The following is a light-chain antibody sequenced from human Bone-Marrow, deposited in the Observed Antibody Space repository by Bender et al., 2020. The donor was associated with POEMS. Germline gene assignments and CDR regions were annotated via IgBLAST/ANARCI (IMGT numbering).Light chain of an antibody. Sequence: QSALTQPPSVSGSLGQSVTISCTGTRSDVGGYNYVTWYQQHPGKAPKLMIYDVYRRPSGVPERFSGSKSGNTASLTISGLQAEDEADNYCYSYSTSNTYVFGTGTKVTVL. CDR2: DVY. CDR1: RSDVGGYNY. J-gene: IGLJ1*01. CDR3: YSYSTSNTYV. V-gene: IGLV2-14*03.